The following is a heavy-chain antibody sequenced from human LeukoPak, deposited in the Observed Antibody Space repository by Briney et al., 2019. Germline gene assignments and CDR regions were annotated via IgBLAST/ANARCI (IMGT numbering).Heavy chain of an antibody. CDR1: GFTFSSYW. J-gene: IGHJ6*02. CDR2: IKQDGSEK. CDR3: VRKRDAMDV. V-gene: IGHV3-7*05. Sequence: SGGSLRLSCAASGFTFSSYWMSWVRQAPGKGLEWVTNIKQDGSEKYYVDSVKGRFTISRDNAKNSLYLQMNSLRTEDTAVYYCVRKRDAMDVWGQGTTVTVSS.